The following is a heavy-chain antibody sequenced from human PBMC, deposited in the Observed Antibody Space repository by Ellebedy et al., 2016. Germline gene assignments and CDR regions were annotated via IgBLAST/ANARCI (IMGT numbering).Heavy chain of an antibody. CDR3: ARSTMIVVLPFDY. CDR1: GGSISSSSYC. CDR2: IYYSGST. V-gene: IGHV4-39*01. Sequence: SETLSLTCTVSGGSISSSSYCWGWIRQPPGKGLEWIGSIYYSGSTYYNPSLKSRVTISVDTSKNQFSLKLSSVTAADTAVYYCARSTMIVVLPFDYWGQGTLVTVSS. J-gene: IGHJ4*02. D-gene: IGHD3-22*01.